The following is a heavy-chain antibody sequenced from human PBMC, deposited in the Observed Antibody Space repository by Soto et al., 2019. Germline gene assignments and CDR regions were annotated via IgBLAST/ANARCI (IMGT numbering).Heavy chain of an antibody. Sequence: ETLSLTCTVSGGSISSYYWSRIRQPPGKGLEWIGYIYYSGSTNYNPSLKSRVTISVDTSKNQFSLKLSSVTAADTAVYYCARFNSDWGSYRFDYWGQGTLVTVSS. CDR2: IYYSGST. CDR3: ARFNSDWGSYRFDY. CDR1: GGSISSYY. J-gene: IGHJ4*02. V-gene: IGHV4-59*01. D-gene: IGHD3-16*02.